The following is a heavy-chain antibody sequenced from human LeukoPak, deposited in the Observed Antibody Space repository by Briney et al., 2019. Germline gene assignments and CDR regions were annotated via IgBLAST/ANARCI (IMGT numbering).Heavy chain of an antibody. CDR2: IYTSGST. Sequence: SETLSLTCTVSGGSISSGSYYWSWIRQPAGKGLEWIGRIYTSGSTNYNPSLKSRVTISVDTSKNQFSLKLSSVTAADTAVYYCAREEGRAFDIWGQGIMVTVSS. CDR1: GGSISSGSYY. V-gene: IGHV4-61*02. J-gene: IGHJ3*02. CDR3: AREEGRAFDI.